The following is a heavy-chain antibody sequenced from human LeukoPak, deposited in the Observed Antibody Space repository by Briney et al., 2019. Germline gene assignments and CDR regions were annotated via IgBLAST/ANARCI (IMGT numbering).Heavy chain of an antibody. D-gene: IGHD2/OR15-2a*01. J-gene: IGHJ3*02. CDR1: GFTVSSYA. CDR3: AKSRSIADAFNI. Sequence: GGSLRLSCAASGFTVSSYAMNWVRQAPGKGLEWVSAISGSDDVTYHADSVKGRFTISRDRSKTTLYLQMNGLRDEDTAVYHCAKSRSIADAFNIWGQGAMVTVSS. V-gene: IGHV3-23*01. CDR2: ISGSDDVT.